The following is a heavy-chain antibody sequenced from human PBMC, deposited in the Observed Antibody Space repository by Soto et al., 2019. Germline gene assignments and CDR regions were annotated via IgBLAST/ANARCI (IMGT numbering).Heavy chain of an antibody. CDR2: INPNSGGT. CDR3: ARQDSSSWSPSFDY. Sequence: QVQLVQSGAEVKKPGASVKVSCKASGYTFTGYYMHWVRQAPGQGLEWMGWINPNSGGTNYAQKFQGWVTMTRDTSINTAYMDLSRLRSDDTSVYYCARQDSSSWSPSFDYWGQGTLVTVSS. D-gene: IGHD6-13*01. CDR1: GYTFTGYY. V-gene: IGHV1-2*04. J-gene: IGHJ4*02.